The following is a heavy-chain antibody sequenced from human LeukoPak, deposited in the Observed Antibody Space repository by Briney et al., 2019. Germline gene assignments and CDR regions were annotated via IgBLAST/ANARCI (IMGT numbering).Heavy chain of an antibody. CDR3: ARVGYGYDLGY. CDR2: INSISSHI. V-gene: IGHV3-21*04. Sequence: PGGSLRLSCATSGFTFSSSAMNWVRQARGKGLEGVSSINSISSHIYYAGSVKGRFTISRDNAKNSLYLQMNSLTAEDTAVYYCARVGYGYDLGYWGQGTLVTVSS. D-gene: IGHD5-18*01. J-gene: IGHJ4*02. CDR1: GFTFSSSA.